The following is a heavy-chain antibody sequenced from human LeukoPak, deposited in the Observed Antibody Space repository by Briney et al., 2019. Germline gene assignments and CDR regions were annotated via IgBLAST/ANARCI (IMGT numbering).Heavy chain of an antibody. CDR2: IYYSGST. CDR3: AREEIAAAVDY. V-gene: IGHV4-39*07. CDR1: GGSISSSSYY. Sequence: SETLSLTCTVSGGSISSSSYYWGWIRQPPGKGLEWIGSIYYSGSTYYNPSLKSRVTISVDTSKNQFSLKLSSVTAADTAVYYCAREEIAAAVDYWGQGTLVTVFS. J-gene: IGHJ4*02. D-gene: IGHD6-13*01.